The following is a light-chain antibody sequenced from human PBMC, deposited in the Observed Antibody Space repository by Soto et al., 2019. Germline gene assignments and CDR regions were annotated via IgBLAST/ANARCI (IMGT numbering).Light chain of an antibody. V-gene: IGLV2-14*01. J-gene: IGLJ1*01. CDR2: EVS. CDR1: SSDVGGYNY. CDR3: SSYTSINTRV. Sequence: QSVLTQPASVSGSPGQSITISCTGTSSDVGGYNYVSWYQQHPGKAPKLVIYEVSNRPSGVSNRFSGSKYGNTASLTISGLQDEDEADYYCSSYTSINTRVFGTGTKGTVL.